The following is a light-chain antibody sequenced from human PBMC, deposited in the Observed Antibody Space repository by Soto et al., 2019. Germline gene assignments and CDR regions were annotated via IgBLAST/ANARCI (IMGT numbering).Light chain of an antibody. Sequence: QSALTQPASVSGSPGQSITISCTGTSSDIGSYNLVSWYQQHPGKAPKLMIFECSKRPSGVSDRFSGSKSGNTASLTISGLQAEDEADYYCNSYTNSSAVVFGGGTKLTVL. J-gene: IGLJ2*01. V-gene: IGLV2-14*02. CDR2: ECS. CDR3: NSYTNSSAVV. CDR1: SSDIGSYNL.